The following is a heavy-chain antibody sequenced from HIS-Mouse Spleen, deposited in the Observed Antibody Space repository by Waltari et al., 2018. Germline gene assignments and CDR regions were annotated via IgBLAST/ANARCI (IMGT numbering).Heavy chain of an antibody. CDR3: TTDYCSSTSCVGWALDY. Sequence: EVQLVESGGGLVKPGGSLRLSCAASGFTFSNAWMSWVRQAPGKGLEWVGRIKSKTDGGTTDYAAPVKGRFTISRDDSKNTLYLQMNSLKTEDTAVYYCTTDYCSSTSCVGWALDYWGQGTLVTVSS. J-gene: IGHJ4*02. V-gene: IGHV3-15*01. CDR1: GFTFSNAW. CDR2: IKSKTDGGTT. D-gene: IGHD2-2*01.